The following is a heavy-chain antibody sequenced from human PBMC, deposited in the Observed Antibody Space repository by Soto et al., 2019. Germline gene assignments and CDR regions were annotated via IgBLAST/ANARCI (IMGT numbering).Heavy chain of an antibody. CDR1: GFTFSNDA. Sequence: EVQLLESGGGLVQPGGSLRLSCAASGFTFSNDAMTWVRQAPGKGLDWVSALSDNGKNTYYADSVKGRFTISRDNSKNTLYLQMNNLKAEDTAVYYCAKGQKWELPLDFWGQGTLVTVSS. CDR3: AKGQKWELPLDF. J-gene: IGHJ4*02. D-gene: IGHD1-26*01. V-gene: IGHV3-23*01. CDR2: LSDNGKNT.